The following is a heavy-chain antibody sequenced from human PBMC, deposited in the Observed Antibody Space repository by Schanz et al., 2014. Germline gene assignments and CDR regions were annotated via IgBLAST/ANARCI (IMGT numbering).Heavy chain of an antibody. J-gene: IGHJ4*02. D-gene: IGHD5-12*01. CDR3: AREGEWGYDPPRH. Sequence: QVQLQESGPALVKPSETLSLTCTVSGGSISSEYWSWIRQPAGKGLEWIGRIFTSGSTDYNPSLKRRVTMSVDTSKNQFSLKLSSVTAADTAVYYCAREGEWGYDPPRHWGQGTLVTVSS. CDR2: IFTSGST. CDR1: GGSISSEY. V-gene: IGHV4-4*07.